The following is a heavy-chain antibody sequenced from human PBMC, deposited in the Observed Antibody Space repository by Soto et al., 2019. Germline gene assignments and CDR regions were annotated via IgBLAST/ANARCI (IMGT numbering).Heavy chain of an antibody. CDR1: GYSFTSYW. Sequence: GESLKISCKGSGYSFTSYWISWVRQMPGKGLEWMGRIDPSDSYTNYSPSFQGHVTISADKSISTAYLQWSSLKASDTAMYYCARHSAYYYDSSGYYYTYYFDYWGQGTLVTVSS. V-gene: IGHV5-10-1*01. D-gene: IGHD3-22*01. CDR2: IDPSDSYT. CDR3: ARHSAYYYDSSGYYYTYYFDY. J-gene: IGHJ4*02.